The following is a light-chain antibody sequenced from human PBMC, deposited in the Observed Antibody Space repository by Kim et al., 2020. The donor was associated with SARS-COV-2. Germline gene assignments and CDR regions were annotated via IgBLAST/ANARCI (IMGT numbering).Light chain of an antibody. V-gene: IGKV4-1*01. Sequence: DIVMSQSPDSLAVSLGERATINCKSSQSVLYSPNNKNYLAWYQQKPGQPPKLLIYWASTRESGVPDRFSGSGSATDFTLTISSLQAEDVAVYYCQQCYATPYTFGQGTKLEI. CDR2: WAS. J-gene: IGKJ2*01. CDR3: QQCYATPYT. CDR1: QSVLYSPNNKNY.